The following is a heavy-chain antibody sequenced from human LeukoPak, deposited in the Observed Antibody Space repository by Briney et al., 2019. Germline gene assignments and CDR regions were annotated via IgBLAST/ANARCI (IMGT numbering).Heavy chain of an antibody. CDR3: ARSPTTVVTRGNYYYYYMDV. Sequence: SVKVSCKASGGTFSSYAISWVRQAPGQGLEWMGGIIPIFGTANYAQKFQGRVTITTDESTSTAYMELSSLRSEDTAVYYCARSPTTVVTRGNYYYYYMDVWGKGTTVTVSS. CDR2: IIPIFGTA. CDR1: GGTFSSYA. D-gene: IGHD4-23*01. J-gene: IGHJ6*03. V-gene: IGHV1-69*05.